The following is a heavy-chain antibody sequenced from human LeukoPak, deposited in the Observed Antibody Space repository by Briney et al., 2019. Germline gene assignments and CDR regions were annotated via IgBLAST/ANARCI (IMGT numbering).Heavy chain of an antibody. CDR1: GYTFIGYY. J-gene: IGHJ5*02. CDR2: INPNSGGT. Sequence: ASVKVSCKASGYTFIGYYMHWVRQAPGQGLEWMGWINPNSGGTNYAQKFEGGVTMTRDTSISTAYMELSRLRSDDTAVNYCARAAVYVWFDPWGQGTLVTVSS. V-gene: IGHV1-2*02. CDR3: ARAAVYVWFDP. D-gene: IGHD3-10*02.